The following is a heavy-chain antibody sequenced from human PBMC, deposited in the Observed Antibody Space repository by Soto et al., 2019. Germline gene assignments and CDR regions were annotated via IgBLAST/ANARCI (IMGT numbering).Heavy chain of an antibody. CDR1: GFTFDDFA. J-gene: IGHJ4*02. D-gene: IGHD4-17*01. Sequence: SLRLSCKASGFTFDDFAMHWVRQVPGKGLEWVSGINWNTVNIAYADSVKGRFTISRDNGKNSLYLQMNSLKAEDTALYYCARGSHSDYGDYGYFEFWGQGALVTVSS. CDR3: ARGSHSDYGDYGYFEF. CDR2: INWNTVNI. V-gene: IGHV3-9*01.